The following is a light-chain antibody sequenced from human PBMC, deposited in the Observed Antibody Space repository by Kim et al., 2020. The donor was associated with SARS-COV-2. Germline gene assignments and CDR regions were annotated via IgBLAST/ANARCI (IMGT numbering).Light chain of an antibody. V-gene: IGKV1D-16*01. J-gene: IGKJ1*01. CDR3: HQYVSDPRT. CDR1: QSISSW. Sequence: DVPLNQSPFSLSASVGDRVTITFRESQSISSWLAWYQLKPEKAPKSRIYAASSLQSGVPSRFSGSGSGTDFTLTISSLQPEDFATDYCHQYVSDPRTFGQGTKVDIK. CDR2: AAS.